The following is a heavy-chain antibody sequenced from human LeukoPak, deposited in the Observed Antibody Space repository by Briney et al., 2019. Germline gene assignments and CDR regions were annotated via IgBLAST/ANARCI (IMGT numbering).Heavy chain of an antibody. CDR3: ARDEAYCGGDCYPGPHAFDI. Sequence: ASVKVSCKASGYTFTSYGISWVRQAPGQGLEWMGWISAYNGNTNYAQKPQGRVTMTTDTSTSTAYMELRSLRSDDTAVYYCARDEAYCGGDCYPGPHAFDIWGQGTMVTVSS. CDR2: ISAYNGNT. J-gene: IGHJ3*02. V-gene: IGHV1-18*01. D-gene: IGHD2-21*02. CDR1: GYTFTSYG.